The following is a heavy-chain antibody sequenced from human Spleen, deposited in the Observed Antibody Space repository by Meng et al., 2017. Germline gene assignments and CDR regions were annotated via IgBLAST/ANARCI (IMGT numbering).Heavy chain of an antibody. D-gene: IGHD2-15*01. CDR2: INPNSGDT. CDR3: ARGPGAVRSPYYFDY. V-gene: IGHV1-2*06. J-gene: IGHJ4*02. Sequence: QVQLVQSGAEVKKPGASVKVSCKASGYTFTSYASYGISWVRQAPGQGLEWMGRINPNSGDTRYAQKFQGRVTMTRDTAISTAYMELSSLIFDDTAVYYCARGPGAVRSPYYFDYWGQGTLVTVSS. CDR1: GYTFTSYASY.